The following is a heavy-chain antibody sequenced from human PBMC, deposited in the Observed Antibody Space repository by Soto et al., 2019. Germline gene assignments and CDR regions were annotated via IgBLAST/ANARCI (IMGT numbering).Heavy chain of an antibody. D-gene: IGHD1-26*01. J-gene: IGHJ6*03. CDR1: GFSFSDYY. V-gene: IGHV3-11*01. Sequence: PGGSLRLSCAASGFSFSDYYMSWIRQAPGKGLEWVSLISTSGSSTDYADSVKGRFTISRDNAKNSLSPQMNSLRAEDTAVYYCANLAKNYYHYMDVWGKGTTVTVSS. CDR2: ISTSGSST. CDR3: ANLAKNYYHYMDV.